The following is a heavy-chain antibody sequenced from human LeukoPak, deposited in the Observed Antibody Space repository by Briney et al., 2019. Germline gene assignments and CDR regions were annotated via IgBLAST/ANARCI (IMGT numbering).Heavy chain of an antibody. CDR3: ARLVGLSTTASY. D-gene: IGHD5/OR15-5a*01. J-gene: IGHJ4*02. Sequence: ASVKVSCKASGYTFTSYDINWVRQATGQGPEWMGWMNPGSGNTGYAQRFQGRVTMTRDTSINTAYMELSRLTSDDTAVYYCARLVGLSTTASYWGQGTLVIVSS. CDR1: GYTFTSYD. CDR2: MNPGSGNT. V-gene: IGHV1-8*01.